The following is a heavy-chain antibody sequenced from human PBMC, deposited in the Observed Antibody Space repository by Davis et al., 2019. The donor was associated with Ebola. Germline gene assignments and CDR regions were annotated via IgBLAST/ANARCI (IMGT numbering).Heavy chain of an antibody. Sequence: ASVKVSCKASGYTFSAYWLHWVRQAPGQGLEWMGIINPNHDGGSYAQSFEGRLSITRDMPANTGYMELRSLRSEDTAIYDCARAPGCGGDRCDGRNWFDAWGQGTLVTVSS. CDR2: INPNHDGG. D-gene: IGHD2-21*01. J-gene: IGHJ5*02. CDR1: GYTFSAYW. CDR3: ARAPGCGGDRCDGRNWFDA. V-gene: IGHV1-46*01.